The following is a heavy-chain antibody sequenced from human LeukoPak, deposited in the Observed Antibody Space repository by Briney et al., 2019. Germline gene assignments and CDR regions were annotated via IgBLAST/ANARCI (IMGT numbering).Heavy chain of an antibody. V-gene: IGHV3-13*01. CDR3: ARGVAAGTGYYYYGMDV. J-gene: IGHJ6*02. CDR1: GFTFSSYD. Sequence: HPGGPLRLSCAASGFTFSSYDVHWLRHATGKGLEWVSAIGTAGDTYYPGSVKGRFTISRENAKNSLYLQMNSLRAGDTAVYYCARGVAAGTGYYYYGMDVWGQGTTVTVSS. D-gene: IGHD6-13*01. CDR2: IGTAGDT.